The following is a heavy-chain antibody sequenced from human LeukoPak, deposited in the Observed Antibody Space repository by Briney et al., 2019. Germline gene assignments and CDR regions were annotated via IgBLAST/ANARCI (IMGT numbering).Heavy chain of an antibody. CDR1: GGTFSSYA. J-gene: IGHJ4*02. CDR3: AKDTIVAAMVVPHFDY. CDR2: IIPIFGTA. Sequence: GASVKVSCKASGGTFSSYAISWVRQAPGQGLEWMGGIIPIFGTANYAQKFQGRVTITADESTSTAYMELSSLRSEDTAVYYCAKDTIVAAMVVPHFDYWGQGTLVTVSS. V-gene: IGHV1-69*13. D-gene: IGHD5-18*01.